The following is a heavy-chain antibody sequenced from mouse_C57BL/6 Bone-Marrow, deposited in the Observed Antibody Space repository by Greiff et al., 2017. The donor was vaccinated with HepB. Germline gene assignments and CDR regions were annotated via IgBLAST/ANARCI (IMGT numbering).Heavy chain of an antibody. D-gene: IGHD2-10*02. Sequence: EVKVEQSGAGLVQPGGSLSLSCAASGFTFTDYYMSWVRQPPGKALEWLGFIRNKANGYTTEYSESVKDRLTNSRANSQRILDLQMNALRAEDDATYYCARYRPYGSHYYAMDYWGQGTSVTVSS. J-gene: IGHJ4*01. V-gene: IGHV7-3*01. CDR1: GFTFTDYY. CDR2: IRNKANGYTT. CDR3: ARYRPYGSHYYAMDY.